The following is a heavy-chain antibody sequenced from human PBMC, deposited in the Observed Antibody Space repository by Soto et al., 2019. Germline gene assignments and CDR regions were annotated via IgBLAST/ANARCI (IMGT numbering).Heavy chain of an antibody. CDR1: GYTFTSYG. D-gene: IGHD7-27*01. CDR3: ARDSNWGQDYYYYGMDV. Sequence: ASVKVSCKASGYTFTSYGISWVRQAPGQGLEWMGWISAYNGNTNYAQKLQGRVTMTTDTSTSTAYMELSSLRSDDTAVYYCARDSNWGQDYYYYGMDVWGQGTTVTVSS. J-gene: IGHJ6*02. V-gene: IGHV1-18*01. CDR2: ISAYNGNT.